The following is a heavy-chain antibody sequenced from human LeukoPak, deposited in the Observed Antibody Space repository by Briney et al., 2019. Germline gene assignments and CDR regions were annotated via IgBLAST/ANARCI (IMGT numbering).Heavy chain of an antibody. CDR3: AKGQIVVVPAANDY. D-gene: IGHD2-2*01. Sequence: GGSLRLSCAGSGFTFNNYAMSWVRQAPGKGLEWVSAISGSGGSTYYADSVKGRFTISRDNSKNTLYLQMNSLRAEDTAVYYCAKGQIVVVPAANDYWGQGTLVTVSS. CDR2: ISGSGGST. V-gene: IGHV3-23*01. J-gene: IGHJ4*02. CDR1: GFTFNNYA.